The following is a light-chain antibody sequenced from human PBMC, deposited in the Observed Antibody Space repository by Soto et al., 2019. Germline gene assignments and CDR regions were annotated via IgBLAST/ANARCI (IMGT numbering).Light chain of an antibody. CDR1: QSVSSY. J-gene: IGKJ1*01. CDR3: QQYYNWPRT. V-gene: IGKV3-15*01. CDR2: GAS. Sequence: EILLTQSPATLSLSPGERATLSCRASQSVSSYLAWYQQKPGQAPRLLIFGASARPTGIPARISGSGSGTELTLTISSMRSEDFEVYFCQQYYNWPRTFGHGTKVDIK.